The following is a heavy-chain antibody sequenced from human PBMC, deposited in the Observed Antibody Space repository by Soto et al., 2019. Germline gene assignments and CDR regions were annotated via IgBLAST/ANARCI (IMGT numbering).Heavy chain of an antibody. V-gene: IGHV4-34*01. CDR1: GGSFSGYY. J-gene: IGHJ3*02. D-gene: IGHD3-10*01. Sequence: QVQLQQWGAGLLKPSETLSLTCAVYGGSFSGYYWSWIRQPPGKGLEWIGENNHSGSTNYNPSLKSRVTISVDTSKNQFSLELSSVTAADTAVYYCARGRPMVRAKDAFDIWGQGTMVTVSS. CDR2: NNHSGST. CDR3: ARGRPMVRAKDAFDI.